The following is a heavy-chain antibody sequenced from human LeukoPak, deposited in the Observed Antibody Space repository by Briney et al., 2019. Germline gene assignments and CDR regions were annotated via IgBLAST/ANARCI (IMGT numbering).Heavy chain of an antibody. CDR3: ARDLGGASVY. Sequence: ASVKVSCKASGYTFTGYHMHWVRQAPGQGLEWMGRINPNSGDTNYAQKFQGRVTITADESTSTAYMELSSLRSEDTAVYYCARDLGGASVYWGQGTLVTVSS. J-gene: IGHJ4*02. D-gene: IGHD1-26*01. CDR2: INPNSGDT. V-gene: IGHV1-2*06. CDR1: GYTFTGYH.